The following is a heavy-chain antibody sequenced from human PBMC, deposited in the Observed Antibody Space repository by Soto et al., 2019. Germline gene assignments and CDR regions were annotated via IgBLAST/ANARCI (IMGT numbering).Heavy chain of an antibody. CDR1: GFTFSSYW. D-gene: IGHD2-15*01. Sequence: GGSLRLSCAASGFTFSSYWMSWVRQAPGKGLEWVANIKQDGSEKYYVDSVKGRFTISRDNAKNSLYLQMNSLRAEDTAVYYCASTRGIAARGLDAFDIWGQGTMVTVSS. J-gene: IGHJ3*02. CDR2: IKQDGSEK. CDR3: ASTRGIAARGLDAFDI. V-gene: IGHV3-7*01.